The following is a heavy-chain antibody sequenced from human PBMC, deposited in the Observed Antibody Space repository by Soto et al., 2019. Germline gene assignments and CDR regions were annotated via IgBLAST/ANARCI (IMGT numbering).Heavy chain of an antibody. Sequence: QVQLVESGGGVVQPGRSLRLSCAASGFTFSNYAMHWVRQAPGKGLEWVAVISYAGSNKYYADSVKGRFTISRDNSKNTLYLQMDNLRAEDTAVYYCPRDNDGGDYWGQGTLVTVSS. CDR1: GFTFSNYA. V-gene: IGHV3-30-3*01. D-gene: IGHD1-1*01. CDR3: PRDNDGGDY. CDR2: ISYAGSNK. J-gene: IGHJ4*02.